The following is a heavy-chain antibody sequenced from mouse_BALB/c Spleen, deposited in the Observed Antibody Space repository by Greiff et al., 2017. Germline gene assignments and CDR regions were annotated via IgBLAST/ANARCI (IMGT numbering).Heavy chain of an antibody. D-gene: IGHD2-1*01. CDR2: ILPGSGST. V-gene: IGHV1-9*01. J-gene: IGHJ4*01. Sequence: VQVVESGAELMKPGASVKISCKATGYTFSSYWIEWVKQRPGHGLEWIGEILPGSGSTNYNEKFKGKATFTADTSSNTAYMQLSSLTSEDSAVYYCASYGNYNYYAMDYWGQGTSVTVSS. CDR3: ASYGNYNYYAMDY. CDR1: GYTFSSYW.